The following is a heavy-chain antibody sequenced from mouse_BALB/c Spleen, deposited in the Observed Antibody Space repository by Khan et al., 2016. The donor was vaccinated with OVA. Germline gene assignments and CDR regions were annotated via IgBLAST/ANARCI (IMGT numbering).Heavy chain of an antibody. CDR1: GFTFSSCG. V-gene: IGHV5-17*02. CDR3: ARWDYYGSLYAMDY. Sequence: EVELVESGGGLVQPGGSRKLSCAASGFTFSSCGMHWVRQAPEKGLEWVAYISSGSSTIYYADTVKGRFTISRDNPKNTLFLQMTSLRSEDTAMYYCARWDYYGSLYAMDYWGQGTSVTVSS. CDR2: ISSGSSTI. D-gene: IGHD1-1*01. J-gene: IGHJ4*01.